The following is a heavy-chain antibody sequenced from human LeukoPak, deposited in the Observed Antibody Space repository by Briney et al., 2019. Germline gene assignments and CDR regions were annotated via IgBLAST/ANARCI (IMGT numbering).Heavy chain of an antibody. CDR3: ARGSFYTFDI. CDR1: GDSVSSNSAA. J-gene: IGHJ3*02. CDR2: TFYRSNWYN. Sequence: SQTLSLTCGISGDSVSSNSAAWNWIRQSPSRGLEWLGGTFYRSNWYNDYAPSVKSRITVNPDTSKNQFSLQLNSVTPEDTAVYYCARGSFYTFDIWGQGTMVTVSS. D-gene: IGHD2/OR15-2a*01. V-gene: IGHV6-1*01.